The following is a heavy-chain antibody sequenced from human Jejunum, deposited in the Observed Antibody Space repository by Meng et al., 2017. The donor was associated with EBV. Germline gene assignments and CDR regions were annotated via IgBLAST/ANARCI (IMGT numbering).Heavy chain of an antibody. V-gene: IGHV7-4-1*02. J-gene: IGHJ4*02. CDR2: ISYNTGNP. D-gene: IGHD1-26*01. Sequence: QVQLVQSGAEVKKPGASVKVSCKASGYTSTTYGISWVRQAPGQGLEWMGYISYNTGNPSYAQGFTGRFVFSWDTSVNTAYLQISSLRAEDTAVYYCARDRRVGSYDYWGQGTMVTVSA. CDR1: GYTSTTYG. CDR3: ARDRRVGSYDY.